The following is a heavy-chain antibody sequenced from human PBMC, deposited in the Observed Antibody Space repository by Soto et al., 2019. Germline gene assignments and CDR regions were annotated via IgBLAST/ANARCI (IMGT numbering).Heavy chain of an antibody. Sequence: SETLSLTCAFYVGSFSGYYWSCIRHPPGKGLEWIGEINHSGSTNYNPSLKSRVTISVDTSKNQFSLKLSSVTAADAAVYYCARERQKLKKYYFEYWGQGTLVIVSS. D-gene: IGHD6-13*01. CDR1: VGSFSGYY. J-gene: IGHJ4*02. CDR3: ARERQKLKKYYFEY. CDR2: INHSGST. V-gene: IGHV4-34*01.